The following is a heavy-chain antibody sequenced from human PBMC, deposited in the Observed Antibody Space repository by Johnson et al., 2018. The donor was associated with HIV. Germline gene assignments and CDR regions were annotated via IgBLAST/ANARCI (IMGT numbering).Heavy chain of an antibody. CDR1: GFTFSSYW. CDR3: ARAFSYGASDI. Sequence: VQLVESGGGLVQPGGSLRLSCAASGFTFSSYWMSWVRQAPGKGLEWVSVIYSGGSTYYADSVKGRFTISRDNSKNMMYLQMNSLRAEDTAVYYCARAFSYGASDIWGQGTMVTVSS. CDR2: IYSGGST. D-gene: IGHD3-16*01. J-gene: IGHJ3*02. V-gene: IGHV3-66*01.